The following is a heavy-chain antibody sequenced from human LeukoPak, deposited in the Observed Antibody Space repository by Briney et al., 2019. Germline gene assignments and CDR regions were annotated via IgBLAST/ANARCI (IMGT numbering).Heavy chain of an antibody. CDR2: IIPIFGTA. Sequence: SVKVSCKASGGTFSSYAISWVRQAPGQGLEWMGGIIPIFGTANYAQKFQGRVTITADESTSTAYMELSSLRSEDTVVYYCARGPYDILTGPDYYYMDVWGKGTTVTISS. V-gene: IGHV1-69*13. D-gene: IGHD3-9*01. CDR3: ARGPYDILTGPDYYYMDV. J-gene: IGHJ6*03. CDR1: GGTFSSYA.